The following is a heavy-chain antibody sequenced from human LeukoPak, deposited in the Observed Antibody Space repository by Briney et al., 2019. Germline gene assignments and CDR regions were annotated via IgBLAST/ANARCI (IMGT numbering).Heavy chain of an antibody. J-gene: IGHJ4*02. CDR1: GFTFSHYG. CDR2: IWSGGTNK. D-gene: IGHD4-11*01. V-gene: IGHV3-33*01. CDR3: ARDAQRGFDYSNSLQY. Sequence: GGSLRLSCAASGFTFSHYGLHWVRQAPGKGLEWVAVIWSGGTNKYYTDSVKGRFTISRDDSMKTLYLQMDSLRAEDTAIYFCARDAQRGFDYSNSLQYWGQGSLVTVSA.